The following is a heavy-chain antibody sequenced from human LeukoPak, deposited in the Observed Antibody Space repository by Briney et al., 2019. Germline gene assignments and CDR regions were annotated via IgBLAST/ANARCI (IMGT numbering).Heavy chain of an antibody. CDR2: ISYSGST. Sequence: PSESLSLTCTVYGGSISSGAYYWSWIRQPPGKGLEWIGYISYSGSTYYNPSLKSRVTISIDTSKNQFSLKLSSVTAADTAVYYCARTTGTTGMYYFDYWGQGTLVTVSS. CDR1: GGSISSGAYY. CDR3: ARTTGTTGMYYFDY. V-gene: IGHV4-30-4*01. D-gene: IGHD1-1*01. J-gene: IGHJ4*02.